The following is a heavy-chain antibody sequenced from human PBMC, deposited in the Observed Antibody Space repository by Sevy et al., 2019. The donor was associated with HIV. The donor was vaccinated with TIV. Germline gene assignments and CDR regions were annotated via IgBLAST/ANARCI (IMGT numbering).Heavy chain of an antibody. CDR3: ARGEGMAAAASRY. CDR1: GGSFSGYY. Sequence: SETLSLTCAVYGGSFSGYYWSWIRQPPGKGLEWIGEINHSGSTNYNPSLKSRVTISVDTSKNQFSLKLSSVTAADTAVYYCARGEGMAAAASRYWGQGTLVTVSS. D-gene: IGHD6-13*01. V-gene: IGHV4-34*01. J-gene: IGHJ4*02. CDR2: INHSGST.